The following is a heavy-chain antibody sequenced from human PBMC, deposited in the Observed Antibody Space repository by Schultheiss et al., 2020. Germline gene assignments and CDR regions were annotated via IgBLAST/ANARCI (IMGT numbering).Heavy chain of an antibody. CDR2: IYYSGST. D-gene: IGHD6-13*01. Sequence: GSLRLSCAASGFTVSSNYVTWVRQAPGKGLEWIGYIYYSGSTNYNPSLKSRVTISEDTSKNQFSLKLSSVTAADTAVYYCARAGSWYLHFQHWGQGTLVTVSS. CDR1: GFTVSSNY. V-gene: IGHV4-59*02. CDR3: ARAGSWYLHFQH. J-gene: IGHJ1*01.